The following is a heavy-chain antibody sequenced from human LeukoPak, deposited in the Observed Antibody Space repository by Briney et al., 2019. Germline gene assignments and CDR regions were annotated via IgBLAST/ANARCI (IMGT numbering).Heavy chain of an antibody. CDR3: AKITRIAEAVHDAFDI. J-gene: IGHJ3*02. Sequence: PGGSLRLSRAASGFTFSSYAMSWVRQAPGRGLEWVSAISGSGGSTYYADSVKGRFTISRDNSKNTLYLQMNSLRAEDTAVYYCAKITRIAEAVHDAFDIWGQGTMVTVSS. CDR2: ISGSGGST. D-gene: IGHD6-13*01. V-gene: IGHV3-23*01. CDR1: GFTFSSYA.